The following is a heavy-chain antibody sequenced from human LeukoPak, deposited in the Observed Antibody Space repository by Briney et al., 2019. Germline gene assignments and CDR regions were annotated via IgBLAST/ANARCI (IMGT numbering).Heavy chain of an antibody. CDR3: ARQENSSSWFGRWYFDL. CDR2: IYYSGST. J-gene: IGHJ2*01. V-gene: IGHV4-39*01. Sequence: SETLSPTCTVSGGSISSSSYYWGWIRQPPGKGLEWIGSIYYSGSTYYNPSLKSRVTISVDTSKNQFSLKLSSVTAADTAVYYCARQENSSSWFGRWYFDLWGRGTLVTVSS. CDR1: GGSISSSSYY. D-gene: IGHD6-13*01.